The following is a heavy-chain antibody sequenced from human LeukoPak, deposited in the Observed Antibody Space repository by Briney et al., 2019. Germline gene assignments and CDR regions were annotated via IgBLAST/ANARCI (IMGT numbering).Heavy chain of an antibody. V-gene: IGHV4-59*01. CDR1: GGSISSCY. CDR3: ARSRGLGGPYYYYYYMDV. J-gene: IGHJ6*03. CDR2: IYYSGST. Sequence: SETLSLTCTVSGGSISSCYWSWIRQPPGKGLEWIGYIYYSGSTNYNPSLKSRVTVSVDTSKNQFSLKLSSVTAADTAVYYCARSRGLGGPYYYYYYMDVWGKGTTVTVSS. D-gene: IGHD3-10*01.